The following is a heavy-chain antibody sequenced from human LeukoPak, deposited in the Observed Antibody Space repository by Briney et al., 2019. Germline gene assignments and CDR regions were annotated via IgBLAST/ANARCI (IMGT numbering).Heavy chain of an antibody. Sequence: GGSLRLSCAASGFTFSSYGMHWVRQAPGKGLEWVAVIWYDGGNKYYADSVKGRFTISRDNSKNTLYLQMNSLRAEDTAVYYCASGSSGSLTGYWGQGTLVTVSS. CDR3: ASGSSGSLTGY. CDR2: IWYDGGNK. D-gene: IGHD1-14*01. J-gene: IGHJ4*02. V-gene: IGHV3-33*01. CDR1: GFTFSSYG.